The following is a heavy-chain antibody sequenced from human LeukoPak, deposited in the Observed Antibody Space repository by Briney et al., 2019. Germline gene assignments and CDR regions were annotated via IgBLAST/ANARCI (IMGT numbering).Heavy chain of an antibody. Sequence: GGSLRLSCAASGFTFSSYAMHWVRQAPGKGLEWVAVISYDGSNKYYADSVKGRFTISRDNSKNTLYLQMNSLRAEDTAVYYCARGGWYEAGDYWGQGTLVTVSS. CDR3: ARGGWYEAGDY. CDR2: ISYDGSNK. V-gene: IGHV3-30-3*01. J-gene: IGHJ4*02. D-gene: IGHD6-19*01. CDR1: GFTFSSYA.